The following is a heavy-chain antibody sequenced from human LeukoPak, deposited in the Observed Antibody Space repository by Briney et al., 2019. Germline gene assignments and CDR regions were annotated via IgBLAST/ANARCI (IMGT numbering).Heavy chain of an antibody. CDR3: ARDYYNNYDVGF. D-gene: IGHD4-11*01. Sequence: GGSLRLSCAASGFTVSSNYMSWVRQAPGKGLEWVAFVQKDGNYKNYADSVKGRFTISRDNSKNTLYLQLNSLRTEDTAVYYCARDYYNNYDVGFWGQGTLVTVSS. V-gene: IGHV3-30*02. J-gene: IGHJ4*02. CDR1: GFTVSSNY. CDR2: VQKDGNYK.